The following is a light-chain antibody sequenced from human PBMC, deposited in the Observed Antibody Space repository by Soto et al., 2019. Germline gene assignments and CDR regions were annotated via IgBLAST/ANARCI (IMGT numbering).Light chain of an antibody. J-gene: IGKJ1*01. CDR3: QQYNNWPPWT. CDR1: QSVSSSY. Sequence: EIVFTQSPATLSLSPGERATLSCRVSQSVSSSYLAWYQQKPGQAPRLLIYGASSRATGIPDRFSGSGSGTEFTLTISSLQSEDFAVYYCQQYNNWPPWTFGQGTKVDIK. CDR2: GAS. V-gene: IGKV3D-15*01.